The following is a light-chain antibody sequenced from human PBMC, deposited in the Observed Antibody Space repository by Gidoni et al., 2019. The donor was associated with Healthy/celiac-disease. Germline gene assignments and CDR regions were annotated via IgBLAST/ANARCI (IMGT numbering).Light chain of an antibody. CDR3: QQYGSSPPMYT. V-gene: IGKV3-20*01. CDR2: GAS. CDR1: QSVSSSY. Sequence: EMVLTQSPGTLSLSPGERATRSCRASQSVSSSYLAWYQQNPGQAPSLLIYGASRRAPGIPDRFSGSGSGTDFTLTISRLEPEDFAVYYCQQYGSSPPMYTFGQGTKLEIK. J-gene: IGKJ2*01.